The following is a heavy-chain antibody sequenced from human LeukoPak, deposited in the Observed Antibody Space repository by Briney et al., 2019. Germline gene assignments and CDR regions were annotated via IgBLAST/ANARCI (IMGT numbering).Heavy chain of an antibody. D-gene: IGHD2-15*01. CDR2: IYYSGNT. Sequence: SETLSLTSSVSGGSISSSIHFWGWIRQPPGKGLEWIGSIYYSGNTYYNPSLEGRVTMSVDTSKNYFSLKVTSVTAADTAMYYCARHENIVVVASATAFDYWGQGTLVTVSS. CDR3: ARHENIVVVASATAFDY. V-gene: IGHV4-39*01. J-gene: IGHJ4*02. CDR1: GGSISSSIHF.